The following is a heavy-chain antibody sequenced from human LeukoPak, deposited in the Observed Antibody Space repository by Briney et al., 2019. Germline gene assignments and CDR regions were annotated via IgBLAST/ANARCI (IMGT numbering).Heavy chain of an antibody. D-gene: IGHD1-1*01. CDR3: ARLTTAYFDFDY. CDR2: IYYSGST. Sequence: SETLSLTCTASGGSISSSSYYWGWIRQPPGKGLEWIGSIYYSGSTYYNPSLKSRVTISVDTSKNQFSLKLSSVTAADTAVYYCARLTTAYFDFDYWGQGTLVIVSS. CDR1: GGSISSSSYY. V-gene: IGHV4-39*01. J-gene: IGHJ4*02.